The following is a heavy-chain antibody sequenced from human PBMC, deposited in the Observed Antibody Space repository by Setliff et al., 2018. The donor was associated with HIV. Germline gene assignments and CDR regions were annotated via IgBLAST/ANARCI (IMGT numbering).Heavy chain of an antibody. CDR3: ARVTLGYHRGMDV. CDR1: GGSFSDYY. Sequence: PSETLSLTCAVYGGSFSDYYWSWIRQPPGKGLEWIGEINHSGSTNYNPSLKRRVTISVDTSKNQFSLKLNSVTAADTAVYYCARVTLGYHRGMDVWGQGTTVTVSS. D-gene: IGHD5-18*01. J-gene: IGHJ6*02. CDR2: INHSGST. V-gene: IGHV4-34*01.